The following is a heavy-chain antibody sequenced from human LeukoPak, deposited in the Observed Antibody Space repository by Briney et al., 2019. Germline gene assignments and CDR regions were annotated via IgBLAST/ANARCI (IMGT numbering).Heavy chain of an antibody. Sequence: ASVNVSCKASGYTFTSYSISWVRQAPGQGLEGMGWISAYNGNTNYAQKLQGRVTMTTDTSTSTAYMELRSLRSDDTAVYYCARVGDMVRGVIITDAFDIWGQGTMVTVSS. CDR2: ISAYNGNT. J-gene: IGHJ3*02. CDR1: GYTFTSYS. V-gene: IGHV1-18*01. CDR3: ARVGDMVRGVIITDAFDI. D-gene: IGHD3-10*01.